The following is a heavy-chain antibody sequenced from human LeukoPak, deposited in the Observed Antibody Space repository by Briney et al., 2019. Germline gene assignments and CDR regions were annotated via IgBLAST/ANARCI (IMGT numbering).Heavy chain of an antibody. V-gene: IGHV4-39*01. CDR3: ARRRELLHFDF. J-gene: IGHJ4*02. Sequence: SETLSLTCTVSGGSISSSSYYWGWIRQPPGKGLEWIGSIYYSGSTYYNPSLKSRVTISVDTSKNQFSLKLSSMTAADTAVYYCARRRELLHFDFWGQGTLVTVSS. CDR1: GGSISSSSYY. CDR2: IYYSGST. D-gene: IGHD1-26*01.